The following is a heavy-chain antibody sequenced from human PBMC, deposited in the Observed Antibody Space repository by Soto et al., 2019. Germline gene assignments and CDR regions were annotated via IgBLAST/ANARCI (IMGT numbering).Heavy chain of an antibody. CDR3: AKDMYNNYEDEGYFDY. Sequence: GGSLRLSCAASGFTFDDYAMHWVRQAPGKGLEWVSGISWNSGSIGYADSVKGRFTISRDNAKNSLYLQMNSLSTEDTALYYCAKDMYNNYEDEGYFDYWGQGTLVTVSS. V-gene: IGHV3-9*01. CDR1: GFTFDDYA. CDR2: ISWNSGSI. D-gene: IGHD4-4*01. J-gene: IGHJ4*02.